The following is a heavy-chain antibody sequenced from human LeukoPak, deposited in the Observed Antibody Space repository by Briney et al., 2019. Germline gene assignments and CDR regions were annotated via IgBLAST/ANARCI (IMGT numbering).Heavy chain of an antibody. V-gene: IGHV3-23*01. CDR3: AKGKFNSYGSGSYGLDY. CDR1: GFSFSTYA. Sequence: GGSLRLSCAASGFSFSTYAMSWVRQAPGKGLEWVSAISGSNGTTYYADSVKGRFTISRDNSKNTLYLQMNSLRAEDTAVYYCAKGKFNSYGSGSYGLDYWGQGTLVTVSS. CDR2: ISGSNGTT. D-gene: IGHD3-10*01. J-gene: IGHJ4*02.